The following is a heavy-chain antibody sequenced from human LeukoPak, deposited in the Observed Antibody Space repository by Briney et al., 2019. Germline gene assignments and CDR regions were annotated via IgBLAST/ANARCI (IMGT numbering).Heavy chain of an antibody. Sequence: SETLSLTCTVSGDSISSFYWSWIRQPAGKGLEWIGRIYTSGSTNYNPSLKSRVTMSVDTSKNQFSLKLSSVTAADTAVYYCAKGAGPPWFDPWGQGTLVTVSS. V-gene: IGHV4-4*07. J-gene: IGHJ5*02. D-gene: IGHD6-19*01. CDR1: GDSISSFY. CDR3: AKGAGPPWFDP. CDR2: IYTSGST.